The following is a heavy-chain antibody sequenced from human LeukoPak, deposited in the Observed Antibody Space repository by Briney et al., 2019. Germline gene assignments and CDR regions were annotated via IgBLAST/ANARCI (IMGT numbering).Heavy chain of an antibody. J-gene: IGHJ5*02. CDR1: GGSFSGYY. D-gene: IGHD3-10*01. Sequence: PSETLSLTCAVYGGSFSGYYWSWIRQPPGKGLEWIGEINHSGGTDYNPSLKSRVTISVDTFKNQFSLKLSSVTAADTAVYYCARESNYHGSGTGWFDPWGQGTLVTVSS. CDR3: ARESNYHGSGTGWFDP. V-gene: IGHV4-34*01. CDR2: INHSGGT.